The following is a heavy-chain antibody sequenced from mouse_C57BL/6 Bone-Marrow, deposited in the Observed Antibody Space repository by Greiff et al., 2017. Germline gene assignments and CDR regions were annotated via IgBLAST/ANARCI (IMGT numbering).Heavy chain of an antibody. CDR3: ARQATTVVANYAMDY. J-gene: IGHJ4*01. D-gene: IGHD1-1*01. CDR1: GFTFSSYT. V-gene: IGHV5-9*01. Sequence: EVMLVESGGGLVKPGGSLKLSCAASGFTFSSYTMSWVRQTPEKRLEWVATISGGGGNTYYPDSVKGRFTISRDNAKNTLYLQMSSLRSEDTALYYCARQATTVVANYAMDYWGQGTSVTVSS. CDR2: ISGGGGNT.